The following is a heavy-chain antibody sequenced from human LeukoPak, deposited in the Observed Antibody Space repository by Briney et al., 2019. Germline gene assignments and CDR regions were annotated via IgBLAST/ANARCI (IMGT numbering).Heavy chain of an antibody. Sequence: GGSLRLSCAASGFTFSTYAMSWVRQVPGKGLEWVSAISSSGYSTYYADSVKGRFTISRDNSKNTLYLQMNSLRAEDTAVYYCAKDEGYYFDYWGQGTLVTVSS. CDR1: GFTFSTYA. CDR3: AKDEGYYFDY. V-gene: IGHV3-23*01. J-gene: IGHJ4*02. CDR2: ISSSGYST.